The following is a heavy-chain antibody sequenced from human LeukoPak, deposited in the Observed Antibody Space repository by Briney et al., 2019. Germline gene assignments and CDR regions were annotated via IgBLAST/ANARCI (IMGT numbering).Heavy chain of an antibody. Sequence: ASVKVSCKASGYTFTSYAMNWVRQAPGQGLEWMGMLSPSGGSTNYAQKFQGRVTVTRDTSTSTVYMDLSSLRSDDTAVYYCARGSGYHAFDIWGQGTMITVSS. D-gene: IGHD3-22*01. CDR3: ARGSGYHAFDI. V-gene: IGHV1-46*01. J-gene: IGHJ3*02. CDR1: GYTFTSYA. CDR2: LSPSGGST.